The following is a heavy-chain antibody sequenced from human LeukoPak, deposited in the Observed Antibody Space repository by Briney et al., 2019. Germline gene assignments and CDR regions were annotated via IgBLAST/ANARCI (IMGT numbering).Heavy chain of an antibody. CDR1: GGSFSGYY. Sequence: PSETLSLTCAVYGGSFSGYYWSWIRQPAGQGLEWIGRIYPSGSTDYNPSLKSRVTISVDKSNNQFSLKLSSVTAADTAVYYCARNSVYDIPYWGQGTLVTVSS. V-gene: IGHV4-59*10. CDR3: ARNSVYDIPY. J-gene: IGHJ4*02. D-gene: IGHD5/OR15-5a*01. CDR2: IYPSGST.